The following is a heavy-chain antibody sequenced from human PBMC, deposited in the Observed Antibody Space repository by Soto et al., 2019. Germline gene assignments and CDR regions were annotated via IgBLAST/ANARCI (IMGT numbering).Heavy chain of an antibody. V-gene: IGHV3-15*07. D-gene: IGHD5-12*01. CDR2: IKSKTDGGIT. CDR1: GFTFSNAW. Sequence: SCAASGFTFSNAWMNWVRQAPGKGLEWVGRIKSKTDGGITDYAAPVKGRFTMSRDDSKNTVYLQMNSLKTEDTALYYCTTYSKWLQIYYYYGMDVWGQGTTVTVSS. CDR3: TTYSKWLQIYYYYGMDV. J-gene: IGHJ6*02.